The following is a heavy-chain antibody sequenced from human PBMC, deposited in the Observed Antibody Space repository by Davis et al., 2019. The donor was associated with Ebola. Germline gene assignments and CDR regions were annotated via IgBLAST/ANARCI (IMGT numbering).Heavy chain of an antibody. Sequence: ASVKVSCKASGYTFTGYYIHWVRQAPGQGLESVGWVNAYNFSTNFVQKFQGRITMTTDTSTTTAYMELRSLNSDDTAVYYCAIPSTGEGFDYWGQGTLLTVSS. CDR3: AIPSTGEGFDY. J-gene: IGHJ4*03. CDR2: VNAYNFST. D-gene: IGHD3-10*01. V-gene: IGHV1-18*01. CDR1: GYTFTGYY.